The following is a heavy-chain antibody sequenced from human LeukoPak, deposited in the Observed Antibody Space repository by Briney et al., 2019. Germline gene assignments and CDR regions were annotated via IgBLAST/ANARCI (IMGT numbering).Heavy chain of an antibody. Sequence: PGGSLRLSCAASGFTFNNFGMHWVRQAPGKGLEWVAFMGYEGIHKYYADSVKGRFTISKDNSKATLYLQMNSLRPEDTAVYYCARDLHGGYSSDYWGQGTQVTVSS. J-gene: IGHJ4*02. V-gene: IGHV3-30*02. D-gene: IGHD4-23*01. CDR2: MGYEGIHK. CDR1: GFTFNNFG. CDR3: ARDLHGGYSSDY.